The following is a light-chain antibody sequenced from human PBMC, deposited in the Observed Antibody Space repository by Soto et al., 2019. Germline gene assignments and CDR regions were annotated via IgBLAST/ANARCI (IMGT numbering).Light chain of an antibody. CDR2: TAS. J-gene: IGKJ4*01. V-gene: IGKV1-5*03. CDR1: QNINRW. Sequence: DIQMTQSPSTLSASVGDRVTITCRASQNINRWLAWYQQKPGKAPKLLIYTASNLENGVPSRFRGSGSETEFTLTISSLQPDDFATYYCHQYHSSSTFGGGTTVDIK. CDR3: HQYHSSST.